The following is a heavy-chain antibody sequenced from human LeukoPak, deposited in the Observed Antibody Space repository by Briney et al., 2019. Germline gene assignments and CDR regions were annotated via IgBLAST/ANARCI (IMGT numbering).Heavy chain of an antibody. D-gene: IGHD1-26*01. J-gene: IGHJ4*02. CDR3: ARAPSCSSSGSYIY. CDR2: IFYSGIT. CDR1: SVSISTSNYY. Sequence: MPSETLSLTCTVSSVSISTSNYYWPRAPQPPGKALEWIGNIFYSGITHYTPSLKSRVTISLDTSKIQFSLKLSSVTAADTAVYYCARAPSCSSSGSYIYWGQGTLVTVSS. V-gene: IGHV4-39*07.